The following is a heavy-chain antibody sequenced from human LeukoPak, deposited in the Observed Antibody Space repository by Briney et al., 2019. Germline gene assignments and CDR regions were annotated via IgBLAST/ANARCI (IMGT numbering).Heavy chain of an antibody. Sequence: SETLSLTCTVSGGSISSYFWSWIRQPAGKGLGWIGRIYATGITNYNPSLKSRVTMSVDTSKSQFSLKLNSVTAADTAVYYCARETTGTERHFDYWGQGTLVTVSS. CDR1: GGSISSYF. D-gene: IGHD1-1*01. V-gene: IGHV4-4*07. J-gene: IGHJ4*02. CDR2: IYATGIT. CDR3: ARETTGTERHFDY.